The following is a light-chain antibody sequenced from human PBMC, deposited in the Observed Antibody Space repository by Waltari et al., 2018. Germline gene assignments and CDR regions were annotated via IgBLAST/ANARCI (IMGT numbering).Light chain of an antibody. CDR3: QQYYSSPWT. Sequence: DTVMTQSPESLAVSPGERATINCNSSQSVLYSSTNKNYLAWYQQKPGQPPRLLIYWASARESGVPDRFSGSGSGTDFTLTISSLQAEDVAVYYCQQYYSSPWTFGQGTKVEIK. CDR1: QSVLYSSTNKNY. CDR2: WAS. V-gene: IGKV4-1*01. J-gene: IGKJ1*01.